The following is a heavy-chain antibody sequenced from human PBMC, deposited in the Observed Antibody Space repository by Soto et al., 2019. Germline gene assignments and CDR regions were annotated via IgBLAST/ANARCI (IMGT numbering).Heavy chain of an antibody. CDR2: IYYSGGT. J-gene: IGHJ2*01. Sequence: QVQLQESGPGLVKPSQTLSLTCTVSGGSISSGGYYWSWIRQHLGKVLEWIGYIYYSGGTYNNPSLKRRVTISVDTSKNQFSLKLSSVTAADTAVYYCARDTPPDYRDTRIRYFDLWGRGTLVTVSS. D-gene: IGHD4-17*01. CDR1: GGSISSGGYY. V-gene: IGHV4-31*03. CDR3: ARDTPPDYRDTRIRYFDL.